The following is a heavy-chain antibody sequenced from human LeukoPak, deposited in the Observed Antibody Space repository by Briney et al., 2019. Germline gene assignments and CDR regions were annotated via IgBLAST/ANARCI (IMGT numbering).Heavy chain of an antibody. J-gene: IGHJ4*02. CDR1: GFTFDDYA. CDR3: AKDIGDIVVVVAGPFDY. V-gene: IGHV3-43*02. CDR2: ISGDGGST. Sequence: WGSLRLSCAVSGFTFDDYAMHWIRQAPRKGLDWVSLISGDGGSTYYADSVKGRFTISRDNSKNSLYLQMNSLRTEDTALYYCAKDIGDIVVVVAGPFDYWGQGTLVTVSS. D-gene: IGHD2-15*01.